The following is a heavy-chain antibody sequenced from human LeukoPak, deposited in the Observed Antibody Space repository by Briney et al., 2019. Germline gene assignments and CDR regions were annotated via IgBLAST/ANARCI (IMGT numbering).Heavy chain of an antibody. Sequence: GGSLRLSCAASGFTFSSYAMHWVRQAPGKGLEWVAVISYDGSNKYYADSVKGRFTISRDNSKNTLYLQMNSLRAEVTAVYYCAREGLRYYGYWGQGTLVTVSS. CDR2: ISYDGSNK. CDR3: AREGLRYYGY. J-gene: IGHJ4*02. V-gene: IGHV3-30-3*01. CDR1: GFTFSSYA.